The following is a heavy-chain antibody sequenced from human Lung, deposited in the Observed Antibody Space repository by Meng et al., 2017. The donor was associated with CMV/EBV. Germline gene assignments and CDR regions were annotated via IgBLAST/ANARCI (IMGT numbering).Heavy chain of an antibody. CDR1: GGSISSSGYY. CDR3: GREALSIAVASTDH. CDR2: IHYRGST. D-gene: IGHD6-19*01. V-gene: IGHV4-39*06. Sequence: RRRLQGRGPGLVRPSGTLSLPCPASGGSISSSGYYWGWIRQPPGKGLEWIGSIHYRGSTYYNPSLKGRVTISVDTSKNQFSLKVNSVTAADTAVYYCGREALSIAVASTDHWGQGTLVTVSS. J-gene: IGHJ4*02.